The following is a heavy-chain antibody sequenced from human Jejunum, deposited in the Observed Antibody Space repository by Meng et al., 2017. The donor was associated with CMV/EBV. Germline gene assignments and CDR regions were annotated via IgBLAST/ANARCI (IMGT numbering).Heavy chain of an antibody. Sequence: SGFSFSTYGMHWVRQAPGKGLEWVAFLRHDGGGESYADSARGRFTISRDNSKSTLYLQMNSPRPGDSAVYYCGKDSHSSGWYVDFWGQGTLVTVSS. D-gene: IGHD6-19*01. CDR1: GFSFSTYG. CDR2: LRHDGGGE. CDR3: GKDSHSSGWYVDF. V-gene: IGHV3-30*02. J-gene: IGHJ4*02.